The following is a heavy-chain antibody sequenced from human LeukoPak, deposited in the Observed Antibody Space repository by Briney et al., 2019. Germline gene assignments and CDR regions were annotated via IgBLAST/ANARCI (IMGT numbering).Heavy chain of an antibody. CDR2: ISSSSSTI. CDR3: ARRRYGSGYFFDY. V-gene: IGHV3-48*01. Sequence: GGSLRLSCAASGFTFSSYSMNWVRQAPGKGLEWVSYISSSSSTIYYADSVKGRFTISRDNAKNSLYLQMNSLRAEDTAVYYCARRRYGSGYFFDYWGQGTLVTVSS. CDR1: GFTFSSYS. D-gene: IGHD3-10*01. J-gene: IGHJ4*02.